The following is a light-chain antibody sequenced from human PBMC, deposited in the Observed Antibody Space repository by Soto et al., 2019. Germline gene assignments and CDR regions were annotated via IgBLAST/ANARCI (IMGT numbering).Light chain of an antibody. CDR1: QSVDRY. CDR2: DAY. J-gene: IGKJ2*02. V-gene: IGKV3-11*01. Sequence: EVVLTQSPDTLSLSPGETATLSCRASQSVDRYVAWYQQKVGQAPRLLIYDAYTRATGFGASFAGSGSATDFSITITSPEPEDFAVYHCQQRAKWPSTFGPGTKVEMK. CDR3: QQRAKWPST.